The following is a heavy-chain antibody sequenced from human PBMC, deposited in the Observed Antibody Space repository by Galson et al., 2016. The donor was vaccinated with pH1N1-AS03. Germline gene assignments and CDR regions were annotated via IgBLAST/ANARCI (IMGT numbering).Heavy chain of an antibody. J-gene: IGHJ4*02. Sequence: SLRLFCAASGFTFSDYYMSWIRQAPGKGLEWISCITSSGGSGPTIYYADSVKGRFTISRDNAKNSLYLQMNSLRADDTAVYYCARGWYDIWTGYLVDPFDYWGQGALVTVSS. CDR3: ARGWYDIWTGYLVDPFDY. CDR1: GFTFSDYY. CDR2: ITSSGGSGPTI. V-gene: IGHV3-11*01. D-gene: IGHD3-9*01.